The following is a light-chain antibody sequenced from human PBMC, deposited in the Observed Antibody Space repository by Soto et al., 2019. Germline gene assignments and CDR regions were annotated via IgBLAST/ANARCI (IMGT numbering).Light chain of an antibody. J-gene: IGKJ2*02. CDR1: QSVRSSY. CDR2: GAS. Sequence: ETVLTQSPATLSLSPGERATLSCRASQSVRSSYLAWYQQKPGQAPRLLIYGASSRATGIPDRFSGSGAGTDFTLTISRLEPEDFAVYYCQQYGSSPPCTFGQGTKLEIK. V-gene: IGKV3-20*01. CDR3: QQYGSSPPCT.